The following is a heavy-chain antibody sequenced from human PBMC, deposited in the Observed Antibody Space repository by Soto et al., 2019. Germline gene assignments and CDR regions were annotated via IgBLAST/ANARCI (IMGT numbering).Heavy chain of an antibody. Sequence: QVQLVQSGAEVKKPGSSVKVSCKASGGTFSSYTISWVRQAPGQGLEWMGRIIPILGIANYAQKFQGRVTIXGDXSXITAYMELSSLRSEDTAVYYCARGEAVAGRGTMLDYWGQGTLVTVSS. CDR3: ARGEAVAGRGTMLDY. CDR1: GGTFSSYT. CDR2: IIPILGIA. J-gene: IGHJ4*02. D-gene: IGHD6-19*01. V-gene: IGHV1-69*02.